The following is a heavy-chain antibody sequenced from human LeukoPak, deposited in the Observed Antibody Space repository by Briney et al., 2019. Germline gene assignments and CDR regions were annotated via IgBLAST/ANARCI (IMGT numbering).Heavy chain of an antibody. CDR2: IYPSRST. Sequence: SETLSHTCTVSRDSISSYYWSWLRQPAWKGLEWIGRIYPSRSTNYNPSLKSRVTMSVDTSENQFSLKLSSVTAADTAVYYCATNGPAYSYGPWDDAFDIWGQGTMVTVSS. CDR3: ATNGPAYSYGPWDDAFDI. D-gene: IGHD5-18*01. J-gene: IGHJ3*02. CDR1: RDSISSYY. V-gene: IGHV4-4*07.